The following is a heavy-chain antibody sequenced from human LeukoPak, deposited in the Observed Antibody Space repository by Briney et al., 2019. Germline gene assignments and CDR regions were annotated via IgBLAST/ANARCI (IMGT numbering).Heavy chain of an antibody. CDR3: ARDPTTVVTVPYYFDF. CDR1: GGSFTGCH. D-gene: IGHD4-23*01. V-gene: IGHV4-34*01. J-gene: IGHJ4*02. CDR2: INHRGHP. Sequence: KPSETLSLTCAVYGGSFTGCHWNWIRQSPQRGLEWIGEINHRGHPHYNPSLESRLTISVDTSKNQFSLTLKSVTAADTAVYYCARDPTTVVTVPYYFDFWGQGTPVTVSS.